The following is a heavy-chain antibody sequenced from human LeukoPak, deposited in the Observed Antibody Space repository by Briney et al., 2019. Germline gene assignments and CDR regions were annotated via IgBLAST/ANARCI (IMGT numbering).Heavy chain of an antibody. CDR1: GFTFSSYW. J-gene: IGHJ4*02. D-gene: IGHD3-22*01. V-gene: IGHV3-74*01. CDR3: AGNAYYYDSSGYFPSDY. CDR2: INSDGSST. Sequence: GSLRLSCAASGFTFSSYWMHWVRQAPGKGLVWVSRINSDGSSTSYADSVKGRFTISRDNAKNTLYLQMNSLRAEDTAVYYCAGNAYYYDSSGYFPSDYWGQGTLVTVSS.